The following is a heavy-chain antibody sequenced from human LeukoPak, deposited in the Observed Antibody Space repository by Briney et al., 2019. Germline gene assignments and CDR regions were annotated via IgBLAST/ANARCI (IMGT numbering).Heavy chain of an antibody. CDR3: AREVGNSYYYYYMDV. D-gene: IGHD1-14*01. CDR2: ISQSGSDI. Sequence: GGSLRLSCAASGFSFSDFYMSWIRQAPGKGLEWISYISQSGSDINYADSVRGRFTVSRDNAKNSLYLQMNSLRAEDTAVYYCAREVGNSYYYYYMDVWGRGTTVTVSS. J-gene: IGHJ6*03. CDR1: GFSFSDFY. V-gene: IGHV3-11*01.